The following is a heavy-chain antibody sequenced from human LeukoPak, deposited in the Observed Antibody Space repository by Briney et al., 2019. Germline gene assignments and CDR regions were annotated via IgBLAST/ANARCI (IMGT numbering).Heavy chain of an antibody. V-gene: IGHV3-48*03. CDR1: GFTFSSYE. D-gene: IGHD5-12*01. J-gene: IGHJ6*03. CDR2: ISSSGSTI. CDR3: ARGRVATTSYYYYYMDV. Sequence: GGSLRLSCAASGFTFSSYEMNWVRQAPGKGLEWVSYISSSGSTIYYADSVKGRFTISRDNAKNSLYLQMNSLRAEDTAVYYCARGRVATTSYYYYYMDVWGKGTTVTVSS.